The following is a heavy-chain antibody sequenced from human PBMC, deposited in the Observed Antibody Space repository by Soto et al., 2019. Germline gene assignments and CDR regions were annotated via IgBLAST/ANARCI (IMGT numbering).Heavy chain of an antibody. J-gene: IGHJ5*02. CDR1: GGSISSYY. CDR3: ASSYGDSNWFDP. CDR2: IYYSGST. Sequence: SETLSLTCTVSGGSISSYYWSWIRQPPGKGLEWIGYIYYSGSTNYNPSLKSRVTISVDTSKNQFSLKLSSVTAADTAVYYCASSYGDSNWFDPWGQGTLVTVSS. D-gene: IGHD4-17*01. V-gene: IGHV4-59*01.